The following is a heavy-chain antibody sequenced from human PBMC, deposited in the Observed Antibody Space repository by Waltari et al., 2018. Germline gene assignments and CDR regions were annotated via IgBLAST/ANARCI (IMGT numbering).Heavy chain of an antibody. J-gene: IGHJ4*02. D-gene: IGHD2-2*01. CDR1: GGSISSTN. CDR3: TRVAKGRTSSQFDY. Sequence: VQLQESGPGLVKPSGTLSLTCAVSGGSISSTNWWTWVRQRSGKGLEWVGRVGTKTISHATFYGPSVEGRFSISRDDSQNTAYLQRDSLDLDDTAVYFCTRVAKGRTSSQFDYWGQGTLVTVSS. V-gene: IGHV3-73*01. CDR2: VGTKTISHAT.